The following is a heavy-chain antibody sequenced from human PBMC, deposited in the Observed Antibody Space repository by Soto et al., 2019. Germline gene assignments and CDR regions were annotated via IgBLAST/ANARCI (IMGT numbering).Heavy chain of an antibody. CDR1: GGTFSSYA. V-gene: IGHV1-69*12. CDR3: ASSVAKYYYSGMDV. J-gene: IGHJ6*02. CDR2: IIPIFGTA. D-gene: IGHD5-12*01. Sequence: QVPLVQSGAEVKKPGSSVKVSCKASGGTFSSYAISWVRQAPGQGLEWMGGIIPIFGTANYAQKFQGRVTITADESTSTADMELSSLRSEDTAVYYCASSVAKYYYSGMDVWGQGTTVTVSS.